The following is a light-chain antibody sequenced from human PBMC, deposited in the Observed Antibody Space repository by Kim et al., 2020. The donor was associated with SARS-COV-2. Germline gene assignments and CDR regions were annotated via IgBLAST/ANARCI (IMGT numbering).Light chain of an antibody. Sequence: LSPGERDTLACRASQSVTSNYLAWYQQKPGQPPRLLIYDASIRAAGIPDRFSGSGSGTDFTLTISRLEPEDFALYSCHQYGRSPHTFGQGTKLEI. V-gene: IGKV3-20*01. J-gene: IGKJ2*01. CDR2: DAS. CDR3: HQYGRSPHT. CDR1: QSVTSNY.